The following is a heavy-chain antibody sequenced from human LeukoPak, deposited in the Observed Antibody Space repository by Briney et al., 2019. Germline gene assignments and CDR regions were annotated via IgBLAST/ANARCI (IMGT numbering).Heavy chain of an antibody. V-gene: IGHV3-74*01. CDR2: INSDGSST. D-gene: IGHD1-26*01. CDR3: ARRWVGQPPGY. CDR1: GFTFSSYW. Sequence: RGSLRLSCAASGFTFSSYWMHWVRQAPGKGLVWVSRINSDGSSTSYADSVKGRFTISRDNAKNTLYLQMNSLRAEDTAVYYCARRWVGQPPGYWGQGTLVTVSS. J-gene: IGHJ4*02.